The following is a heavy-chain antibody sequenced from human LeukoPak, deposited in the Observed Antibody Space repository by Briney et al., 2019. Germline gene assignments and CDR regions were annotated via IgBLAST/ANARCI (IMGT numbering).Heavy chain of an antibody. V-gene: IGHV1-2*02. D-gene: IGHD2-2*01. CDR2: INPNSGGT. Sequence: ASVKVSCKASGYTFTGYYMHWVRQAPGQGLEWMGWINPNSGGTNYAQKFQGRVTMTRDTSISTAYMELSRLRSDDTAVYYCATSPVVPAAIRCPDCWGQGTLVTVSS. CDR1: GYTFTGYY. CDR3: ATSPVVPAAIRCPDC. J-gene: IGHJ4*02.